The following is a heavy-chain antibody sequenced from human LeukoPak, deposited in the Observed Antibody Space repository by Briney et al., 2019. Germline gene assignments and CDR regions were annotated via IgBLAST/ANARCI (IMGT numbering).Heavy chain of an antibody. CDR2: IYTSGST. CDR3: ARDSKYDSTGHAP. CDR1: GGSISSGSYY. D-gene: IGHD3-22*01. Sequence: SETLSLTCTVSGGSISSGSYYWSWIRQPAGKGLEWIGRIYTSGSTNYNPSLKSRVTISVDTSKNQFSLKLSSVTAADTAMYYCARDSKYDSTGHAPWGLGTLVTVSS. J-gene: IGHJ5*02. V-gene: IGHV4-61*02.